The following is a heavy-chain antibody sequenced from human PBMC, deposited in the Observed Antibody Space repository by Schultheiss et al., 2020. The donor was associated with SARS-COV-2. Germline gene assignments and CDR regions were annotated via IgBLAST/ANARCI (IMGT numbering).Heavy chain of an antibody. CDR2: INHSGST. Sequence: SETLSLTCAVYGGSFSGYYWSWIRQPPGKGLEWIGEINHSGSTNYNPSLKSRVTISVDTSKNQFSLKLSSVTAADTAVYYCARLDYYDSSGYYYTYYFDYWGQGTLVTVSS. CDR1: GGSFSGYY. J-gene: IGHJ4*02. CDR3: ARLDYYDSSGYYYTYYFDY. V-gene: IGHV4-34*01. D-gene: IGHD3-22*01.